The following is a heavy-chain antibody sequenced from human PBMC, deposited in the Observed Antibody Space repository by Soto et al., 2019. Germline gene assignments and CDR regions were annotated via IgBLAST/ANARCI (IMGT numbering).Heavy chain of an antibody. Sequence: GGSLRLSCAASGFTFSSYAMSWVRQAPGKGLEWVSAISDSGGSTYYADSVKGRFTISRDYSKNTLYLQMNSLRAEDTAVYYCAKALQDIVVVVAATSPIDYWGQGTLVTVSS. CDR3: AKALQDIVVVVAATSPIDY. CDR2: ISDSGGST. V-gene: IGHV3-23*01. CDR1: GFTFSSYA. D-gene: IGHD2-15*01. J-gene: IGHJ4*02.